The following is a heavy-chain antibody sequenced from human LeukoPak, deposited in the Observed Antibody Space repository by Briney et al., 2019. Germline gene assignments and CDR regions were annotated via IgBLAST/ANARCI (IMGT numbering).Heavy chain of an antibody. D-gene: IGHD4-11*01. CDR1: GYSFTGDY. CDR2: INPNSGGT. V-gene: IGHV1-2*02. CDR3: ARWMATVTTPDY. J-gene: IGHJ4*02. Sequence: VASVKVSCKASGYSFTGDYMHWVRQAPGQGLEWMGWINPNSGGTNYAQRFQGRVTMTRDTSISTAYMELSRLRSDDTAVYYCARWMATVTTPDYWGQGTLVTVSS.